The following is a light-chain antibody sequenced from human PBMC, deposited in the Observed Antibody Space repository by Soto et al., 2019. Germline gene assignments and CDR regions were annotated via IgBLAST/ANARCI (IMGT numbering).Light chain of an antibody. CDR1: QRLSSN. Sequence: IVVKQSPGTLSLSPGERVTLSFRASQRLSSNLAWYQQRPGQAPRLLIYDASSRASGVPTRFSGSGSGTDFTLTISRLEPEDFAVYYCQQYGSSPRTFGQGS. CDR2: DAS. CDR3: QQYGSSPRT. J-gene: IGKJ1*01. V-gene: IGKV3-20*01.